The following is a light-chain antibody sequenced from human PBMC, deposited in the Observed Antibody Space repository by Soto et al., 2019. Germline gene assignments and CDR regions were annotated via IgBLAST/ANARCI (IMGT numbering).Light chain of an antibody. CDR1: QSIDTW. CDR3: QRYDTYSGT. J-gene: IGKJ3*01. Sequence: DIQMTQSPSTLSASVGDRVTITCRASQSIDTWLAWYQQKPGKAPKLLIYRASSLESGVPSRFSDSGSGTEFTLTISSLQPDDFSTYYCQRYDTYSGTFGPGTKVDIK. V-gene: IGKV1-5*03. CDR2: RAS.